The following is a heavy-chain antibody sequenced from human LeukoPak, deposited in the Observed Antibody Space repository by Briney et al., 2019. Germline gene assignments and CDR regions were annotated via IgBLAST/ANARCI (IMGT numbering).Heavy chain of an antibody. CDR2: ISSTSLYI. CDR1: GFTSGLTFSHYD. Sequence: GSLRLSCEACGFTSGLTFSHYDMNWVREAPGKGLEWVASISSTSLYINYADSVKGRFTISRDNSKSSLYLQMNSLRAEDTAVYYCVRAVEPAWGQGTLVTVSS. CDR3: VRAVEPA. J-gene: IGHJ5*02. V-gene: IGHV3-21*01.